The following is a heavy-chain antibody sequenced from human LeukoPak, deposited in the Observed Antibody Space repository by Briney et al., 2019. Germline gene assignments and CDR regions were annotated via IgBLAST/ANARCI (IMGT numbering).Heavy chain of an antibody. CDR2: ISHNGETK. CDR1: GFTFSYHY. Sequence: PGGSLRLSCAASGFTFSYHYMIWLRQAPGKGLEAISYISHNGETKYYADSVKGRLSISRDNAKSSLYLQMNSLRVADTAVYYCDRDRHGYFDYWGQGTLVTVSS. D-gene: IGHD6-13*01. J-gene: IGHJ4*02. V-gene: IGHV3-11*01. CDR3: DRDRHGYFDY.